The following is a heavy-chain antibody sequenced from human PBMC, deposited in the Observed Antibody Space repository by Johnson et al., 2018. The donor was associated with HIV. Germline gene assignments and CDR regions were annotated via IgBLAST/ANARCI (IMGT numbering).Heavy chain of an antibody. J-gene: IGHJ3*02. CDR3: ARALADGWFSYDVFDI. D-gene: IGHD3-10*01. CDR2: INQDGREK. V-gene: IGHV3-7*05. CDR1: GFTFSSYW. Sequence: VQLVESGGGLVQSGGSLRLSCAVSGFTFSSYWMSWVRQAPGKGLEWVANINQDGREKYYVDSVKGRFTISRDNAKNSVDLQMNSLRAEDTAVYYCARALADGWFSYDVFDIWGQGTMVTVSS.